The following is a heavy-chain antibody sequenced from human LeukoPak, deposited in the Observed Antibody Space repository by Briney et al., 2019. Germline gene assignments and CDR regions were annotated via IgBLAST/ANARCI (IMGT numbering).Heavy chain of an antibody. V-gene: IGHV5-10-1*01. J-gene: IGHJ4*02. CDR3: ARRGRYSGSYYSLGY. CDR2: IDPSDSYT. CDR1: GYSFTTYW. Sequence: GESLKISCKGSGYSFTTYWISWVRQMPGKGLEWMGRIDPSDSYTDYSPSFQGHVSISVDKSTSTAYLQWSSLKASDTAMYYCARRGRYSGSYYSLGYWGQGTLVTVSS. D-gene: IGHD1-26*01.